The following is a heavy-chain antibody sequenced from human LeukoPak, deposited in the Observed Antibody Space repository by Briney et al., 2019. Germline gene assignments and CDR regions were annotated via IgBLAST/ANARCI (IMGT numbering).Heavy chain of an antibody. D-gene: IGHD3-22*01. J-gene: IGHJ4*02. V-gene: IGHV4-34*01. CDR2: INHSGST. CDR3: AKHEGSYYDKSGYTFDF. CDR1: GGSFSGYY. Sequence: SETLSLTCAVYGGSFSGYYWSWIRQPPGKGLEWIGEINHSGSTNYNPSLKSRVTISVDTSKNQFSLKLSSVTAADTAVYYCAKHEGSYYDKSGYTFDFWGLGTLVTVPS.